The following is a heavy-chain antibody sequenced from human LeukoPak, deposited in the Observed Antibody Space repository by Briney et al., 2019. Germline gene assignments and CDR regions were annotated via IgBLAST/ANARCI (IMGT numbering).Heavy chain of an antibody. J-gene: IGHJ5*02. CDR2: IYYSGTT. V-gene: IGHV4-39*01. Sequence: SETLSLTCSVSDGSISSGYYYWAWIRQPPGKGPEWIGSIYYSGTTYPNPSLKSRVTISVDTSKNQFSLKLRSVTAADTAVYYCARQPKSCAPGIFITGKACWFDPWGQGTLVTVSS. CDR1: DGSISSGYYY. D-gene: IGHD3-10*01. CDR3: ARQPKSCAPGIFITGKACWFDP.